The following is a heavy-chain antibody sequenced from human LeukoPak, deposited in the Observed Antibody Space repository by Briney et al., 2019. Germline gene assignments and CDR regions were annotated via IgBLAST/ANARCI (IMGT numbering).Heavy chain of an antibody. Sequence: ASLKVSCKVSGYTLTELSMHLVRQAPGKGLEWMGGFDPEDGETIYAQKFQGRVTMTEDTSTDTAYMELSSLRSKDTAVYYCATRRVRGSGYYYTYYFDYWGQGTLVTVSS. V-gene: IGHV1-24*01. CDR3: ATRRVRGSGYYYTYYFDY. D-gene: IGHD3-22*01. CDR2: FDPEDGET. J-gene: IGHJ4*02. CDR1: GYTLTELS.